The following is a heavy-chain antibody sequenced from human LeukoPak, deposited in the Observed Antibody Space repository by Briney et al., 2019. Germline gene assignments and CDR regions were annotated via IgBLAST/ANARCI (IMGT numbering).Heavy chain of an antibody. CDR2: INHSGST. V-gene: IGHV4-34*01. Sequence: PSETLSLTCAVYGGSFSGYYWSWIRQPPGKGLEWIGEINHSGSTNYNPSLKSRVTISVDTSKNQFSLKLSSVTAADTAVYYCARVSSGWLYYFDYWGQGTLVTVSS. J-gene: IGHJ4*02. CDR3: ARVSSGWLYYFDY. D-gene: IGHD6-19*01. CDR1: GGSFSGYY.